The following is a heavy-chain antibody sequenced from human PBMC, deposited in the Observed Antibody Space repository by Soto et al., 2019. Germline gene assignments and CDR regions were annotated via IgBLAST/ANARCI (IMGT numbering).Heavy chain of an antibody. V-gene: IGHV1-3*01. Sequence: GAPVKVSRTECRYTLPSCVMPWVHKAHGQRLEWMGWINAGNGYTKYSQKFQGRVTITRDTSASTSYMELSSLISEDTAVYYCARGRFPADRNYHSGMDVCAQGTTLPVS. CDR3: ARGRFPADRNYHSGMDV. CDR1: RYTLPSCV. CDR2: INAGNGYT. J-gene: IGHJ6*02.